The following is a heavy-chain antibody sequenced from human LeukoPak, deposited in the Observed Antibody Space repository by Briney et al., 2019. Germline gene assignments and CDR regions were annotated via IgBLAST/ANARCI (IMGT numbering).Heavy chain of an antibody. CDR2: IYTSGST. Sequence: SETLSLTCTVSGGSISSSSYYWSWIRQPAGKGLEWIGRIYTSGSTNYNPSLKSRVTISVDTSKNQFSLKLSSVTAADTAVYYCARGWYQLPNYYYYYYMDVWGKGTTVTISS. V-gene: IGHV4-61*02. CDR3: ARGWYQLPNYYYYYYMDV. D-gene: IGHD2-2*01. CDR1: GGSISSSSYY. J-gene: IGHJ6*03.